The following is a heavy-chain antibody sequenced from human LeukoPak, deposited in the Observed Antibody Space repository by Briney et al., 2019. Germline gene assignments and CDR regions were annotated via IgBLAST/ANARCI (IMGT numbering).Heavy chain of an antibody. V-gene: IGHV3-7*01. CDR3: ARLGEKADFDY. D-gene: IGHD3-16*01. J-gene: IGHJ4*02. Sequence: GGSLRLSCAASGFTFSSYWMSWVRQAPGKGLEWVANIKQDGSESYYVDSVKGRFTFSRDNAKNSLYLQINSLRAEDTAVCYCARLGEKADFDYWGQGTLVTVSS. CDR2: IKQDGSES. CDR1: GFTFSSYW.